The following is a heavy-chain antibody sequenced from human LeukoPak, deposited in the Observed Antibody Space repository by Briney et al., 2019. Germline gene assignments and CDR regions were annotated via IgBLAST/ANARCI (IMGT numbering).Heavy chain of an antibody. V-gene: IGHV3-23*01. CDR1: GFTFSSYA. D-gene: IGHD5-12*01. J-gene: IGHJ4*02. CDR2: ISGSGGST. CDR3: ARDGYSGYDPFDY. Sequence: GGSLRLSCAASGFTFSSYAMSWVRQAPGKGLEWVSAISGSGGSTYYADSVKGRFTISRDNSKNTLYMQMNSLRAEDTAVYYCARDGYSGYDPFDYWGQGTLVTVSS.